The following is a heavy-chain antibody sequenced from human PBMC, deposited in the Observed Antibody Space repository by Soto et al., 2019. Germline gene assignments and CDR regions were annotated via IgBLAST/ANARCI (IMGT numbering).Heavy chain of an antibody. Sequence: ASVKVSCKASGYTFTSYGISWVRQAPGQGLEWMGWISAYNGNTNYAQKLQGRVTVTTDTSTSTAYMELRSLRSDDTAVYYCASEDSSWYHLDVCGQGTTVTVSS. CDR2: ISAYNGNT. V-gene: IGHV1-18*01. D-gene: IGHD6-13*01. CDR1: GYTFTSYG. J-gene: IGHJ6*02. CDR3: ASEDSSWYHLDV.